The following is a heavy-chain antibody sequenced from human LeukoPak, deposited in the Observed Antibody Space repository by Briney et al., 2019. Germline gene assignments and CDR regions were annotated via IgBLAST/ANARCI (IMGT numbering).Heavy chain of an antibody. CDR3: ARARISGSYRRGGFGY. V-gene: IGHV1-3*01. D-gene: IGHD1-26*01. J-gene: IGHJ4*02. Sequence: FQGRVTITRDTSASTAYMELSSLRSEDTAVYYCARARISGSYRRGGFGYWGQGTLVTVSS.